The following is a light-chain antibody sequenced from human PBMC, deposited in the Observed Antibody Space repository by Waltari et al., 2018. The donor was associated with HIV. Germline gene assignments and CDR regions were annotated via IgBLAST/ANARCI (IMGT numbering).Light chain of an antibody. Sequence: DIQMTQSTSTLSASLGDRVTITCRASQSISSLLAWYQLKPGKAPKLLIYKATSLESGVSSRFSGSGSGTEFTLTISSLQPDDFATYYCQYYNTYSRTFGQGTKVEL. CDR2: KAT. CDR3: QYYNTYSRT. CDR1: QSISSL. J-gene: IGKJ2*02. V-gene: IGKV1-5*03.